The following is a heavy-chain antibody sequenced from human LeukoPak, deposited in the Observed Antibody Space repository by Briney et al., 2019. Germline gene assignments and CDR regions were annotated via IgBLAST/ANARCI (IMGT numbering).Heavy chain of an antibody. D-gene: IGHD3-3*01. J-gene: IGHJ4*02. CDR3: AREGPYYDFWSGYYVVDY. Sequence: PSETLSLTCAVYGGSFSGYYWSWIRQPPGKGLEWIGEINHSGSTNYNPPLKSRVTISVDTSKNQFSLKLSSVTAADTAVYYCAREGPYYDFWSGYYVVDYWGQGTLVTVSS. CDR2: INHSGST. V-gene: IGHV4-34*01. CDR1: GGSFSGYY.